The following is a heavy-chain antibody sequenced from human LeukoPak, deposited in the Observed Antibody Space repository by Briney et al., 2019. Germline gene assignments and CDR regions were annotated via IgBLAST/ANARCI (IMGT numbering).Heavy chain of an antibody. V-gene: IGHV3-53*01. CDR2: IYSGGST. D-gene: IGHD3-10*01. CDR3: ARGAGSGRDYYYGMDV. CDR1: GFTVSSNY. J-gene: IGHJ6*02. Sequence: GGSLRPSCAASGFTVSSNYMSWVRQAPGKGLEWVSVIYSGGSTYYADSVKGRFTISRDNSKNTLYLQMNSLRAEDTAVYYCARGAGSGRDYYYGMDVWGQGTTVTVSS.